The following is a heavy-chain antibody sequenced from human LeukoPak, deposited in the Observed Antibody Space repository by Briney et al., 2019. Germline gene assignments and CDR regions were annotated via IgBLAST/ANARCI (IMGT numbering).Heavy chain of an antibody. CDR2: INSDGSST. CDR1: GFTFSSYW. J-gene: IGHJ3*02. V-gene: IGHV3-74*01. Sequence: GGSLRLSCAASGFTFSSYWMHWVRQAPGKELVWVSRINSDGSSTIYADPGKGRFTISRDSAKNTLYLQMNSLRAEDTAVYYCARDVPSEGRAFDIWGQGTMVTVSS. CDR3: ARDVPSEGRAFDI. D-gene: IGHD3-10*02.